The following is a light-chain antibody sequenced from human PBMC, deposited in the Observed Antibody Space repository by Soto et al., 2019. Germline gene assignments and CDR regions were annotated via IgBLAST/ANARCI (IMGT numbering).Light chain of an antibody. Sequence: QSVLTQAPSASGTPGQRVTISCSGSSSNVGSLSVDWYQHLPGTAPKLLIHSNYQRPSGVPDRFSGSKSGTSASLAINGLQSEAEADYSCAAWDGSLNGLYVFGTGTKLTVL. CDR2: SNY. J-gene: IGLJ1*01. CDR3: AAWDGSLNGLYV. V-gene: IGLV1-44*01. CDR1: SSNVGSLS.